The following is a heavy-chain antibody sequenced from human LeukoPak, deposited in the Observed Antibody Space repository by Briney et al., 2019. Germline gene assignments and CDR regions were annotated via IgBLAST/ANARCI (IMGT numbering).Heavy chain of an antibody. CDR1: GFTFSSYG. J-gene: IGHJ4*02. Sequence: GGSLRLSCAASGFTFSSYGMSWVRQAPGKGLEWVSAISGSGGSTYYADSVKGRFTISRDNSKNTLYLQMNSLRAEDTAVYYCARDLLQYFDWLTMAGYWGQGTLVTVSS. CDR2: ISGSGGST. V-gene: IGHV3-23*01. D-gene: IGHD3-9*01. CDR3: ARDLLQYFDWLTMAGY.